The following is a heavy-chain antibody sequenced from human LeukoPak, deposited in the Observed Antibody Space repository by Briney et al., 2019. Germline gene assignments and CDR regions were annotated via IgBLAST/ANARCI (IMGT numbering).Heavy chain of an antibody. V-gene: IGHV1-18*01. CDR2: ISAYNGNT. CDR1: GYTFTSYG. CDR3: ARDYLGAVRYYYDWGFDY. J-gene: IGHJ4*01. Sequence: ASVKVSCKASGYTFTSYGISWVRQAPGQGLEWMGWISAYNGNTNYAQKLQGRVTMTTDTSTSTAYMELRSLRSNDTAVYYCARDYLGAVRYYYDWGFDYWGHGTLVTVSS. D-gene: IGHD3-10*01.